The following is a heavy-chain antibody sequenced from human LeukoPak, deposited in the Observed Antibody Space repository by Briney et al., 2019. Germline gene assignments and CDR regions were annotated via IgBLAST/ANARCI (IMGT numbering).Heavy chain of an antibody. CDR3: ARGRRGYSGYDDYYYYMDV. V-gene: IGHV1-8*01. CDR2: MNPNSGNT. CDR1: GYTFTSYD. Sequence: GASVKVSCKASGYTFTSYDINWVRQATGQGLEWIGWMNPNSGNTGYAQKFQGRVTMTRNTSISTAYMELSSLRSEDTAVYYCARGRRGYSGYDDYYYYMDVWGKGTTVTVSS. D-gene: IGHD5-12*01. J-gene: IGHJ6*03.